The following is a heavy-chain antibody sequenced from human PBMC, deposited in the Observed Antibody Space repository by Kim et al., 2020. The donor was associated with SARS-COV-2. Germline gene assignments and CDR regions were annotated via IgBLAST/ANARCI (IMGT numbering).Heavy chain of an antibody. CDR2: ISGSGGSK. CDR1: GFTFSNYA. D-gene: IGHD6-6*01. J-gene: IGHJ6*03. V-gene: IGHV3-23*01. CDR3: AKDRVAARPYYYYYMDV. Sequence: GGSLRLSCAASGFTFSNYAMSWVRQAPGKGLEWVSAISGSGGSKYYADSVKGRFTISRDNSKNTLYLQMNSLRAEDTAVYYCAKDRVAARPYYYYYMDVWGKGTTVTVSS.